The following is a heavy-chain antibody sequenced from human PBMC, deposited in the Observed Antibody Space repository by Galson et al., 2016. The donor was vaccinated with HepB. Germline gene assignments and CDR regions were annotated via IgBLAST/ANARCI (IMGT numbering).Heavy chain of an antibody. CDR2: INQGGSEK. V-gene: IGHV3-7*04. CDR1: GFTFDYFW. Sequence: SLRLSCAASGFTFDYFWMSWVRQAPGKGLELVANINQGGSEKSYVGSVRGRFTISRDNAKNSVYLQKNSLRAEDTAVYYCARDPGYSAFDIWGQGTVVTVSS. CDR3: ARDPGYSAFDI. J-gene: IGHJ3*02. D-gene: IGHD3-16*02.